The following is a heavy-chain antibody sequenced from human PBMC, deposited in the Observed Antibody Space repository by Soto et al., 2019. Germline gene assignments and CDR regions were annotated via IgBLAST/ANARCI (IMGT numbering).Heavy chain of an antibody. CDR3: ARNIPVTALGY. V-gene: IGHV3-66*01. J-gene: IGHJ4*02. CDR1: GFSVSNNY. CDR2: IYSGGDT. Sequence: EVQLVESGGGLVQPGGSLRLSCAASGFSVSNNYMSWVRQAPGKGLECVSLIYSGGDTYYVHSVKGRFAISRDSSKNTLYLQRNSLRAEVSAVYYCARNIPVTALGYWGQGTVVTVAS. D-gene: IGHD4-17*01.